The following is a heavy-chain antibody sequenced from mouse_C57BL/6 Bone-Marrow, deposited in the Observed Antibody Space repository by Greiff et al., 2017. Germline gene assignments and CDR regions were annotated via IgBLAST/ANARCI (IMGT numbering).Heavy chain of an antibody. CDR3: EGYSNYGFAY. V-gene: IGHV1-81*01. CDR1: GYTFTSYG. J-gene: IGHJ3*01. D-gene: IGHD2-5*01. CDR2: IYPRSGNT. Sequence: VMLQQSGAELARPGASVKLSCKASGYTFTSYGISWVKQRTGQGLEWIGEIYPRSGNTYYNEKFKGKATLTADKSSSTAYMELRSLTSEDSAVYFGEGYSNYGFAYWGQGTLVTVSA.